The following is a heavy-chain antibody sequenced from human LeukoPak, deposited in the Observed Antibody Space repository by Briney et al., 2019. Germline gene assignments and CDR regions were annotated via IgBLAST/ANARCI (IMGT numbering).Heavy chain of an antibody. V-gene: IGHV3-74*01. Sequence: GGSLRLSCAASGFTFSSYWMHWVRQAPGKGLVWVSRIKSDGSTNYADSVKGRFTISGDNAKNTVSLQMNSLRAEDTGVYYCARAPSEIGGYPEYFRHWGQGTLVTVSS. CDR2: IKSDGST. CDR3: ARAPSEIGGYPEYFRH. J-gene: IGHJ1*01. D-gene: IGHD2-15*01. CDR1: GFTFSSYW.